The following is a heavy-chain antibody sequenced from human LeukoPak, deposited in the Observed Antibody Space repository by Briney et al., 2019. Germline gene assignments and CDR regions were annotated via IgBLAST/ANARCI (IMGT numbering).Heavy chain of an antibody. CDR1: GFTFDDYA. Sequence: GGSLRLSCAASGFTFDDYAMHWVRQAPGKGLEWVSLISWDGGSTYYADSVKGRFTISRDNSKNSLYLQMNSLRAEDTALYYCAKDKSPYYDILTGYYITTTFDYWGQGTLVTVSS. V-gene: IGHV3-43D*03. CDR3: AKDKSPYYDILTGYYITTTFDY. D-gene: IGHD3-9*01. CDR2: ISWDGGST. J-gene: IGHJ4*02.